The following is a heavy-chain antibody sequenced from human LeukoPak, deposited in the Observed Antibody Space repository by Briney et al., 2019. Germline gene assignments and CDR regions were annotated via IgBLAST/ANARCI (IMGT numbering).Heavy chain of an antibody. J-gene: IGHJ4*01. CDR1: GGTFSSYA. D-gene: IGHD6-19*01. V-gene: IGHV1-69*13. CDR3: VRGMAVAGIYLY. Sequence: SVKVSCKASGGTFSSYAISWVRQAPGQGLEWMGGIIPIFGTANYAQKFQGRVTITADESTSTAYMELRSLTSDDTAVYYCVRGMAVAGIYLYWGQGTLVTVSS. CDR2: IIPIFGTA.